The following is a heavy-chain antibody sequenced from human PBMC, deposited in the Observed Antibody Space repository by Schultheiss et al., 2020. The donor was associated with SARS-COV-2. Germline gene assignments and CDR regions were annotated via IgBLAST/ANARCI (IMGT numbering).Heavy chain of an antibody. V-gene: IGHV4-4*07. J-gene: IGHJ3*02. CDR3: ATTRRYYYDSSGPDAFDI. CDR1: GGSISSYY. CDR2: IYTSGST. Sequence: SQTLSLTCTVSGGSISSYYWSWIRQPAGKGLDWIGRIYTSGSTNYNPSLKSRVTISVDTSKNQFSLKLSSVTAADTAVYYCATTRRYYYDSSGPDAFDIWGQGTMVTVSS. D-gene: IGHD3-22*01.